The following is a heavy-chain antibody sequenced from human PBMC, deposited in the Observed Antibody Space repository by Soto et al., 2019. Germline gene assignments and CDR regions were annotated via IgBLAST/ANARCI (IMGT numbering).Heavy chain of an antibody. V-gene: IGHV1-3*01. Sequence: VSVKGSCKASEYTITSYAMHWVRHAPGQRLEGMGWINAGNGNTKYSQKFQGRVTITRDTSASTAYMELSSLRSEDTAVYYCARGITLPTPLDYWGQGTLVTVSS. CDR3: ARGITLPTPLDY. CDR2: INAGNGNT. CDR1: EYTITSYA. J-gene: IGHJ4*02. D-gene: IGHD1-20*01.